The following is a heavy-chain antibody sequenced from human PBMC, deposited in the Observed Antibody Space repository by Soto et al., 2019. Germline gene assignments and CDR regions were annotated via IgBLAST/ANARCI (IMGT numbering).Heavy chain of an antibody. CDR1: GGSISSFY. CDR3: ARTVLGPDLLADSFVDYYYYMDV. Sequence: LSLTCTVSGGSISSFYWSWIRRPTGKGLEWIGYVYYTGSTSYNPSLKRRVTFSADSSRGQFSLRLNSVTAADTAVYYCARTVLGPDLLADSFVDYYYYMDVWGQGTTVTVSS. CDR2: VYYTGST. J-gene: IGHJ6*03. D-gene: IGHD3-9*01. V-gene: IGHV4-59*08.